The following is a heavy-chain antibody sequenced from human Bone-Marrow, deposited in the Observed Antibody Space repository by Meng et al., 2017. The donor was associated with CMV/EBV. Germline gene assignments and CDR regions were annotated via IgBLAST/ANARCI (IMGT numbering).Heavy chain of an antibody. CDR2: ISCYNGDT. CDR1: GYTFTHHG. Sequence: QVQLLQSGGEVKKPGASVMVSCRASGYTFTHHGISWIRQAPGQGLEWLGWISCYNGDTIYAQKVQGRFTMTMDKSASTAYMDLRSLRSDDTAIYYCARELKGQLDNPWGHGTLVTVYS. D-gene: IGHD6-6*01. J-gene: IGHJ5*02. V-gene: IGHV1-18*01. CDR3: ARELKGQLDNP.